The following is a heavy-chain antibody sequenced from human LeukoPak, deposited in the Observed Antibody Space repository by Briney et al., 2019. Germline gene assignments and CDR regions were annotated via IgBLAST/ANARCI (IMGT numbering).Heavy chain of an antibody. D-gene: IGHD6-19*01. J-gene: IGHJ4*02. CDR1: DGSISRYL. Sequence: SETLSLTCAVSDGSISRYLWSWIRQPAGKGLEWLGRIHTSGTTTYSPSFQSRVTMSMDTSKKQISLRLSSVTAADTAVYYCATEQVSGSAGGFDYWGQGSLVTVSS. CDR3: ATEQVSGSAGGFDY. V-gene: IGHV4-4*07. CDR2: IHTSGTT.